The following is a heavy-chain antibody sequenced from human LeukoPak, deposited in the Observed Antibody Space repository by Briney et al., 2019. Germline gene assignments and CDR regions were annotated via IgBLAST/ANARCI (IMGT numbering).Heavy chain of an antibody. J-gene: IGHJ5*02. D-gene: IGHD7-27*01. V-gene: IGHV3-53*05. CDR2: LYSDGNT. Sequence: GGSLRLSCAASGFTVITNDMTWVRQAPGKGLEWVSVLYSDGNTKYADSVQGRFTISRDNSKNTLYLEMNSLRPEDTALYYCAKDGNWASVSWGQGTLVTVSS. CDR1: GFTVITND. CDR3: AKDGNWASVS.